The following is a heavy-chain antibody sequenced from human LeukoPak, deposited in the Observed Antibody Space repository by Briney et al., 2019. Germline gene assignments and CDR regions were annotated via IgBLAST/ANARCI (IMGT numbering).Heavy chain of an antibody. J-gene: IGHJ4*02. Sequence: GGSLRLSCAASGFTFSSYSMNWVRQAPGKGLEWVSSISSSSYIYYADSVKGRFTISRDNAKNSLYLQMNSLRAEDTAVYYCAKDQEALAARPHYFDYWGQGTLVTVSS. CDR3: AKDQEALAARPHYFDY. CDR2: ISSSSYI. D-gene: IGHD6-6*01. CDR1: GFTFSSYS. V-gene: IGHV3-21*04.